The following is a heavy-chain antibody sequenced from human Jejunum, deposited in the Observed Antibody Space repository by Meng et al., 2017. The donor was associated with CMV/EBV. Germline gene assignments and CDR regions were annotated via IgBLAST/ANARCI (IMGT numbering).Heavy chain of an antibody. J-gene: IGHJ4*02. V-gene: IGHV7-4-1*02. D-gene: IGHD5-24*01. CDR1: GYTFTSYA. CDR3: ARDSPLDGYSLLDY. CDR2: IDPNSGNP. Sequence: QVHLVPPWSVLKQPRASVTASCRPSGYTFTSYAINWVRQAPGPGPDWMGWIDPNSGNPTYDQGFTGRFVFSLDTSVSTAYLQINSLRADDTAVYYCARDSPLDGYSLLDYWGQGTLVTVSS.